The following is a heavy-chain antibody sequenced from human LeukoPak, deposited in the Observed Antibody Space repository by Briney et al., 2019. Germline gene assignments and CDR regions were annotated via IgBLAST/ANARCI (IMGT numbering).Heavy chain of an antibody. D-gene: IGHD3-9*01. CDR3: AKPKPSYYDILTGFDY. J-gene: IGHJ4*02. Sequence: GGSLRLSCAASGFTFSSYGMHWVRQAPGKGLEWVAVISYDGSNKYYADSVKGRFTISRDNSKNTLYLQMNSLRAEDTAVYYCAKPKPSYYDILTGFDYWGQGTLVTVSS. V-gene: IGHV3-30*18. CDR1: GFTFSSYG. CDR2: ISYDGSNK.